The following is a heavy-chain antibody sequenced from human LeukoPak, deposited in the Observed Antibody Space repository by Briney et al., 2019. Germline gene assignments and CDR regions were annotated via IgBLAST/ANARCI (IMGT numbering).Heavy chain of an antibody. D-gene: IGHD3-3*01. V-gene: IGHV3-33*01. J-gene: IGHJ4*02. CDR1: GYSFSTHG. CDR3: ARPTIFGVVIQSPFDY. Sequence: GGSLRLSCVASGYSFSTHGMHWVRQAPGKGLEWVALIWNDGSDKIYADSVKGRFTISRDNSKNTLYLEMNSLRAEDTAVYYCARPTIFGVVIQSPFDYWGQGTLVTVSS. CDR2: IWNDGSDK.